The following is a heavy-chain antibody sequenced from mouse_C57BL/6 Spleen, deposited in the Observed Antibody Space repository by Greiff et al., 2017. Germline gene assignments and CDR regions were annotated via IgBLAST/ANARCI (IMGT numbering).Heavy chain of an antibody. J-gene: IGHJ2*01. CDR3: AGSEGSGMDY. CDR2: IKPNNGGT. D-gene: IGHD3-2*02. Sequence: EVQLQQSGPELVKPGASVTIPCKASGYTFTDYDMDWVKQSHGKSLEWIGEIKPNNGGTIYTQKFKGKATLTVDKSSSTAYMERRSLTSEDTTGYYCAGSEGSGMDYWGQGTTLTVSS. CDR1: GYTFTDYD. V-gene: IGHV1-18*01.